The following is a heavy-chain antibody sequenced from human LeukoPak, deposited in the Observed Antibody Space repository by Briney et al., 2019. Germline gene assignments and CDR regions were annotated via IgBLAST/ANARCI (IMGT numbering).Heavy chain of an antibody. CDR2: SSDSGGST. Sequence: GGSLRLSCAVSGITLSNYGMSWVRQAPGKGLEWVAGSSDSGGSTNYADSVKGRFTISRDNPKNTLYLQMNSLRAEDTAVYFCAKRGVVIRVILVGFHKEAYYFDSWGQGALVTVSS. D-gene: IGHD3-22*01. CDR3: AKRGVVIRVILVGFHKEAYYFDS. J-gene: IGHJ4*02. CDR1: GITLSNYG. V-gene: IGHV3-23*01.